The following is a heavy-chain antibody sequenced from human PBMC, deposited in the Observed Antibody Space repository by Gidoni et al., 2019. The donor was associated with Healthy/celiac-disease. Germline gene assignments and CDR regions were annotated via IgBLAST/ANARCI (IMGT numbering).Heavy chain of an antibody. CDR2: IDSGGRT. V-gene: IGHV3-53*04. J-gene: IGHJ2*01. CDR1: GFTVSSNY. Sequence: EVQLVESGGGLVQPGGSLRPSCAASGFTVSSNYMSWVRKAPGKGLEWVSVIDSGGRTYYADSVKGRCTISRHNSKNTLYLQMNSLRAEDTAVYYCARLRYGSGSYYFDLWGRGTLVTVSS. D-gene: IGHD3-10*01. CDR3: ARLRYGSGSYYFDL.